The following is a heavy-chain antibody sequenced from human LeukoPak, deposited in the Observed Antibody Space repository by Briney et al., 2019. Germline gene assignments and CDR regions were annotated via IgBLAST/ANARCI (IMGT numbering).Heavy chain of an antibody. Sequence: GGSLRLSCSASGFTFSTFVMYWVRQAPGKGLEFVSAVSTKGGGTHYADSVKGRFTISRDNSKNTLYLQMSSLRPGDTAVYYCVRSLAVAGKDYWGQGILVTVSS. CDR2: VSTKGGGT. J-gene: IGHJ4*02. D-gene: IGHD6-19*01. CDR1: GFTFSTFV. V-gene: IGHV3-64D*06. CDR3: VRSLAVAGKDY.